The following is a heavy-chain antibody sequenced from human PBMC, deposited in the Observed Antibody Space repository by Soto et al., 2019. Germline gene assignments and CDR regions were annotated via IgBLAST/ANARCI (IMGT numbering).Heavy chain of an antibody. Sequence: QVQLVQSGAEVKKPGASVKVSCKASGCTFTSYYMHWVRQAPGQGLEWMGIINPSGGSTSYAQKFQGRVTMTRDTSTSTVYMELSSLRSEDTAVYYCARVLPNYDFWSGYSFYYYYGMDVWGQGTTVTVSS. J-gene: IGHJ6*02. CDR3: ARVLPNYDFWSGYSFYYYYGMDV. CDR1: GCTFTSYY. CDR2: INPSGGST. D-gene: IGHD3-3*01. V-gene: IGHV1-46*01.